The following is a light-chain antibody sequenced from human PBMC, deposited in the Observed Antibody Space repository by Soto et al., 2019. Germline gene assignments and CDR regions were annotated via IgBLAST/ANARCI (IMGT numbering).Light chain of an antibody. J-gene: IGLJ2*01. CDR2: EVS. V-gene: IGLV2-14*01. Sequence: QSALTQPASVSGSPGQSITVSFTGTSSDVGGYNFVSWYQQHPGKAPKLLIYEVSNRPSGVSNRFSGSKSGNTASLAISGLQAEDEADYYCSSYLSTGAVGFGGGTKLTVL. CDR1: SSDVGGYNF. CDR3: SSYLSTGAVG.